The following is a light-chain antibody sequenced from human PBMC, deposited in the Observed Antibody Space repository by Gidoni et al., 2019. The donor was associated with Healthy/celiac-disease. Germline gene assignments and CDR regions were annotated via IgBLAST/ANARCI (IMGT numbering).Light chain of an antibody. Sequence: QSVLTQPPSASGTPGQRVTISCSGSSSNIGSNYVYWYQQLPGTAPKLLIYSINQRPSGVPDRFSGSKSGPSASLAISGLRSEDEADYYCAAWDDSLSCWVFGGGTKLTVL. J-gene: IGLJ3*02. CDR3: AAWDDSLSCWV. V-gene: IGLV1-47*02. CDR1: SSNIGSNY. CDR2: SIN.